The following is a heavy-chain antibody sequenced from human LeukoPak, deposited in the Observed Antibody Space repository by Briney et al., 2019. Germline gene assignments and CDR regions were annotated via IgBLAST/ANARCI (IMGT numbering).Heavy chain of an antibody. CDR3: AREGYCSSTSCPIDY. D-gene: IGHD2-2*01. CDR2: ISSSSSYI. V-gene: IGHV3-21*01. J-gene: IGHJ4*02. CDR1: GFTFSSYS. Sequence: GGSLRLSCAASGFTFSSYSMNWVRQAPGKGLEWVSSISSSSSYIYYADSVKGRFTISRDNAKNSLYLQMNSLRAEDTAVYYCAREGYCSSTSCPIDYWGQGTLVTVSS.